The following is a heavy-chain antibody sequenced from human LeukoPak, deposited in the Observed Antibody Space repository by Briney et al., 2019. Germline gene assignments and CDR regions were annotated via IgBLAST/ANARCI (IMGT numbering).Heavy chain of an antibody. J-gene: IGHJ3*02. CDR3: ASAYYDSSGYYYAPPRAFDI. CDR1: GGTFSSYA. D-gene: IGHD3-22*01. Sequence: ASVKVSCKASGGTFSSYAISWVRQAPGQGLEWMGGIIPIFGTANYAQKFQGRVTITADESTSTAYMELSSLRSEDTAVYYCASAYYDSSGYYYAPPRAFDIWGQGTMVTVSS. V-gene: IGHV1-69*13. CDR2: IIPIFGTA.